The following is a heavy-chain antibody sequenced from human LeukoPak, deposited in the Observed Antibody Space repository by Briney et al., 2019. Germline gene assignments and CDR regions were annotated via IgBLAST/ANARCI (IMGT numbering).Heavy chain of an antibody. CDR1: EYRCTSYW. CDR2: IDPSDSYT. Sequence: GESLKISCKGSEYRCTSYWISWVRQMPGKGLEWMGRIDPSDSYTIYSPSFQGHVTISADKSISTAYLQWSSLKASDTAMYYCARRGYYYYGMDVWGQGTAVTVS. V-gene: IGHV5-10-1*01. CDR3: ARRGYYYYGMDV. J-gene: IGHJ6*02.